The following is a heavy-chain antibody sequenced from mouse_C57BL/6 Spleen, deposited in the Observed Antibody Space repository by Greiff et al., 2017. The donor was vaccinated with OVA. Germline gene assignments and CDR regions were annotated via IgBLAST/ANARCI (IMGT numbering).Heavy chain of an antibody. CDR3: ARPDYSNYYAMDY. CDR2: IDPANGNT. V-gene: IGHV14-3*01. J-gene: IGHJ4*01. Sequence: VQLQQSVAELVRPGASVKLSCTASGFNIKNTYMHWVKQRPEQGLEWIGRIDPANGNTKYAPKFQGKATITADTASNTAYLQLSSLTSEDTAIYYGARPDYSNYYAMDYWGQGTSVTVSS. CDR1: GFNIKNTY. D-gene: IGHD2-5*01.